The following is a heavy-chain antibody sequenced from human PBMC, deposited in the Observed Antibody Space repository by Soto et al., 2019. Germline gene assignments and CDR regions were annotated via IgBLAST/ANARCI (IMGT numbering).Heavy chain of an antibody. CDR1: GFTFSSYA. Sequence: GGSLRLSCAASGFTFSSYAMSWVRQAPGKGLEWVSAISGSGGSTYYADSVKGRFTISRDNSKNTLYLQMNSLRAEDTAVYYCAKDRSGYKLPEDAFDIWGQGTMVTVSS. V-gene: IGHV3-23*01. D-gene: IGHD5-12*01. CDR2: ISGSGGST. CDR3: AKDRSGYKLPEDAFDI. J-gene: IGHJ3*02.